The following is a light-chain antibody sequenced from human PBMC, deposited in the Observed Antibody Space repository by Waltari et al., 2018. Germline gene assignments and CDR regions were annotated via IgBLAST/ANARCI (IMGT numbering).Light chain of an antibody. CDR1: QNINNL. CDR3: QQYNTYWLT. Sequence: DIQMTQSPATLSASVGDRVTITCQASQNINNLLAWYQQKPGKAPKLLIYKASTLESGVPSRFSGSGSGTEFTLTITSLQPDDFATYHCQQYNTYWLTFGGGTKVEIK. CDR2: KAS. J-gene: IGKJ4*01. V-gene: IGKV1-5*03.